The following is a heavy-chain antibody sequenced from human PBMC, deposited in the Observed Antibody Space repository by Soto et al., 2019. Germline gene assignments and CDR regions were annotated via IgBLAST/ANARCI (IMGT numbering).Heavy chain of an antibody. Sequence: GGSLRLSCAASGFTFSSYAMSWVRQAPGKGLDWVSAISVSGGSTYYADSVKGRFTISIDNSKNTLYLQMNSLRAEDTAVYYCAKYDIVASDAFDIWGQGTMVTVSS. CDR1: GFTFSSYA. CDR3: AKYDIVASDAFDI. D-gene: IGHD5-12*01. CDR2: ISVSGGST. V-gene: IGHV3-23*01. J-gene: IGHJ3*02.